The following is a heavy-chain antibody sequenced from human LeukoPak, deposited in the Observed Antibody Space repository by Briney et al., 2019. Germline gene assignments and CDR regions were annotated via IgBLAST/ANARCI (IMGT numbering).Heavy chain of an antibody. CDR2: INPNSGGT. CDR3: ARELLKSSLQYYYGSGSSGY. D-gene: IGHD3-10*01. CDR1: GYTFTGYY. J-gene: IGHJ4*02. Sequence: ASVKVSCKASGYTFTGYYIHWGRHAPGQGLEWMGWINPNSGGTNYAQTFQGRVTMTRDTSISTAYMELSRLRSDDTAVYYCARELLKSSLQYYYGSGSSGYWGQGTLVTVSS. V-gene: IGHV1-2*02.